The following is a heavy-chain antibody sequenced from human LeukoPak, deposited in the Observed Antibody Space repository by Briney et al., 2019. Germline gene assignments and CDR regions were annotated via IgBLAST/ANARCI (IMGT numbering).Heavy chain of an antibody. Sequence: SETLSLTCTVSGDSIRSHYWNWIRQPPGKPLEWIGHISYSGSTNYNPSLKSRVSISIDTSKTQFSLMLSSVIAADTAVYYCARGNWDGYDPPFDLWGRGSLVAVSS. CDR1: GDSIRSHY. D-gene: IGHD1-1*01. J-gene: IGHJ2*01. CDR3: ARGNWDGYDPPFDL. V-gene: IGHV4-59*11. CDR2: ISYSGST.